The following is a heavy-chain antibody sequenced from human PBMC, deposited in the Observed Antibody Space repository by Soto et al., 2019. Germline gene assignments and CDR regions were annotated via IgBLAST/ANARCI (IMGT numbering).Heavy chain of an antibody. J-gene: IGHJ5*02. V-gene: IGHV4-4*07. CDR2: IYATGTT. Sequence: SETLSLTCTVSGASISGFYWSWIRKSAGKGLEWIGRIYATGTTDYNPSLKSRVMMSVDTSKKQFSLRLRSVTAADTAVYYCVRDGTKTLRDWFDPWGQGISVTVSP. CDR3: VRDGTKTLRDWFDP. CDR1: GASISGFY. D-gene: IGHD1-1*01.